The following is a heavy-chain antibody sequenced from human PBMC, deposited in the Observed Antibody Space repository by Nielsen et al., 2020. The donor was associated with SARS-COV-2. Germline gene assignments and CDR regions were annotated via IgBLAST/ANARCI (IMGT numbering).Heavy chain of an antibody. J-gene: IGHJ6*03. CDR2: IYHSGST. CDR1: GGSINNYY. Sequence: SETLSLTCTVSGGSINNYYWNWIRKPPGKGLEWIGYIYHSGSTSYNPSLKSRVSMSLDTSKNQFSLNLRSVTAADTAVYYCARWYSSSDYYYYMDVWGKGTTVTVSS. V-gene: IGHV4-59*12. D-gene: IGHD6-6*01. CDR3: ARWYSSSDYYYYMDV.